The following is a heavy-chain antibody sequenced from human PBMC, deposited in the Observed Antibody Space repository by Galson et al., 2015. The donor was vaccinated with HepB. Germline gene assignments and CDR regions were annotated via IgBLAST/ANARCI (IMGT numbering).Heavy chain of an antibody. J-gene: IGHJ4*02. Sequence: SLRLSCAASGFTFDDYAMHWVRQAPGKGLEWVSGISWNSGSIGYADSVKGRFTISRDNAKNSLYLQMNSLRAEDTALYYCAKDIFSGTSQQGFDYWGQGTLVTVSS. D-gene: IGHD2-2*01. CDR3: AKDIFSGTSQQGFDY. CDR1: GFTFDDYA. CDR2: ISWNSGSI. V-gene: IGHV3-9*01.